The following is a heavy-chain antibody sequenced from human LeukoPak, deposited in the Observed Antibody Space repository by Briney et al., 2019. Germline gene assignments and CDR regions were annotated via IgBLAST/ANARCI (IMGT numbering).Heavy chain of an antibody. CDR3: ARDGGNFDVDY. Sequence: SETLSLTCAVYGGSFSGYYWSWIRQPPGKGLEWIGEINHSGSTNYNPSLKSRVTISVDTSKNQFSLKLNSVTAADTAVYYCARDGGNFDVDYWGQGTLVTVSS. CDR2: INHSGST. CDR1: GGSFSGYY. J-gene: IGHJ4*02. D-gene: IGHD3-9*01. V-gene: IGHV4-34*01.